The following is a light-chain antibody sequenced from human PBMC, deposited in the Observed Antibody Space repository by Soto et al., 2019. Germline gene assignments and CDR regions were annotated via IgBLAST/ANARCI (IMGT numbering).Light chain of an antibody. CDR1: QTISNY. CDR2: AAS. V-gene: IGKV1-39*01. Sequence: DIQMTQSPSSLSASVGDRVTITCRASQTISNYLNWYQQKPGEAPNLLIYAASSLQSGVPSRFSGSRSGTDFTLTISSLQPEDFATYYCQQSFSTPRTFGQGTKVEIK. J-gene: IGKJ1*01. CDR3: QQSFSTPRT.